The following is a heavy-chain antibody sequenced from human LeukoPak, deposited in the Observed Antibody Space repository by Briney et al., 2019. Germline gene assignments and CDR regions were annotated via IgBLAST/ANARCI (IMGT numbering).Heavy chain of an antibody. CDR2: IYTSGSA. Sequence: SQTLSLTCTVSGDSISSGSYFWSWVRQPAGKGLEWIGRIYTSGSANYNPSLKSRVTISVDTSKNQFSLKLSSVTAADTAVYYCARCRSDYRTVDPWGQGTLVSVSS. J-gene: IGHJ5*02. CDR3: ARCRSDYRTVDP. CDR1: GDSISSGSYF. V-gene: IGHV4-61*02. D-gene: IGHD4-11*01.